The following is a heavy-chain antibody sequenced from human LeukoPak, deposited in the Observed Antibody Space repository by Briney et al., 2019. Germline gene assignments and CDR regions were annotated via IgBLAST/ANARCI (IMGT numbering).Heavy chain of an antibody. CDR2: ISAYNGNT. V-gene: IGHV1-18*01. Sequence: GASVKVSCKASGYTFTSYGISWVRQAPGQGLEWMGWISAYNGNTNYAQKLQGRVTMTTDTSTSTAYMELRSLRSDDTAVYYCARDLYYYDSSGYYRSIDYWGQGTLVTVSS. CDR1: GYTFTSYG. CDR3: ARDLYYYDSSGYYRSIDY. J-gene: IGHJ4*02. D-gene: IGHD3-22*01.